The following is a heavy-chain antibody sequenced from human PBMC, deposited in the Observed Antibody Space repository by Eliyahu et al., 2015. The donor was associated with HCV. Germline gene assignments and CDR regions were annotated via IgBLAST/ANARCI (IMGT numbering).Heavy chain of an antibody. CDR3: ARGGYRGGWYSSDFDS. CDR1: GDSINAYY. J-gene: IGHJ4*02. CDR2: IYAGGTT. D-gene: IGHD6-19*01. Sequence: QVQLQQSGPGLVRPSETLSLTCAASGDSINAYYWTWIRQPAGKGLEWIGRIYAGGTTNYNPSLQARVTMSVDMSKNHFSLRLTSLTAADTAVYYCARGGYRGGWYSSDFDSWGQGTLVTVSS. V-gene: IGHV4-4*07.